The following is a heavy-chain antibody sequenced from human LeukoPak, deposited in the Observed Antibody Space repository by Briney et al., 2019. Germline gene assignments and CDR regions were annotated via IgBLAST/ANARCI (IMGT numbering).Heavy chain of an antibody. J-gene: IGHJ4*02. Sequence: SETLSLTCAVYGGSFSGYYWSWIRQPPGKGLEWIGEINHSGSTNYNPSLKSRVTISVDTSKNQFSLKLSSVTAADTAVYYCARAAADEYYFDYWGQGTLVTVSS. CDR2: INHSGST. CDR1: GGSFSGYY. D-gene: IGHD6-13*01. V-gene: IGHV4-34*01. CDR3: ARAAADEYYFDY.